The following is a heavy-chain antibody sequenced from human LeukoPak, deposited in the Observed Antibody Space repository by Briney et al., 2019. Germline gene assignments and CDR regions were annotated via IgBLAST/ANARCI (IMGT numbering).Heavy chain of an antibody. CDR1: GGSFSGYY. CDR2: INHSGST. J-gene: IGHJ6*02. CDR3: ARQWLVRVPYYGMDV. Sequence: TSETLSLTCAVYGGSFSGYYWSWIRQPPGKGLEWIGEINHSGSTNYNPSLKSRVTISVDTSKNQFSLKLSSVTAADTAVYYCARQWLVRVPYYGMDVWGQGTRSPSP. D-gene: IGHD6-19*01. V-gene: IGHV4-34*01.